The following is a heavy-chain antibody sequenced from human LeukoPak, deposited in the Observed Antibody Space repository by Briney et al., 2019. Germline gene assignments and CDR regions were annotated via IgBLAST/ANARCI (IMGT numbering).Heavy chain of an antibody. CDR1: GGTFSSYA. Sequence: GASVKVSCKASGGTFSSYAISWVRQAPGQGLEWMGGIIPIFGTANYAQKFQGRVTITADESTSTAYMELSSLRSEDTAVYYCARDRGMTTVTTAGYFDLWGRGTLVTVSS. V-gene: IGHV1-69*13. CDR2: IIPIFGTA. CDR3: ARDRGMTTVTTAGYFDL. D-gene: IGHD4-17*01. J-gene: IGHJ2*01.